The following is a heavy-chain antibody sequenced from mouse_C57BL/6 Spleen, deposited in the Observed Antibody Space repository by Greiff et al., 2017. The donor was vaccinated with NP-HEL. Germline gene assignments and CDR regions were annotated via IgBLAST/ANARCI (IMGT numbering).Heavy chain of an antibody. Sequence: VKLQQPGAELVKPGASVKLSCKASGYTFTSYWMHWVKQRPGQGLEWIGMIHPNSGSTNYNEKFKSKATLTVDKSSSTAYMQLSSLTSEDSAVYYCARTCDGGSNSWYFDVWGTGTTVTVSS. J-gene: IGHJ1*03. CDR1: GYTFTSYW. V-gene: IGHV1-64*01. D-gene: IGHD1-1*02. CDR3: ARTCDGGSNSWYFDV. CDR2: IHPNSGST.